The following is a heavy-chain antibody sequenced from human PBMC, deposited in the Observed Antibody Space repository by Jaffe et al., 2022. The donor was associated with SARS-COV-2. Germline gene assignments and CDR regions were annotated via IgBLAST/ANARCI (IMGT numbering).Heavy chain of an antibody. D-gene: IGHD5-18*01. Sequence: QVQLVESGGGVVQPGRSLRLSCAASGFTFSSYGMHWVRQAPGKGLEWVAVIWYDGSNKYYADSVKGRFTISRDNSKNTLYLQMNSLRAEDTAVYYCARGADTAMVMGQETYGMDVWGQGTTVTVSS. CDR3: ARGADTAMVMGQETYGMDV. J-gene: IGHJ6*02. CDR1: GFTFSSYG. V-gene: IGHV3-33*01. CDR2: IWYDGSNK.